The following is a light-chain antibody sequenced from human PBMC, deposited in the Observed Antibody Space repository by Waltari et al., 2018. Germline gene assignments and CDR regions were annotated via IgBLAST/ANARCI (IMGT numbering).Light chain of an antibody. V-gene: IGKV1-39*01. Sequence: DIPMTQSPSSLSASIGDRVTLTRRASQSITRSLNLYQQRPGKAPKLLIYGASSLRSGVPSRFSGSGSGTDFTLTISSLQPEDFATYYCQQSSTIPPTFGQGTKLEIK. J-gene: IGKJ1*01. CDR2: GAS. CDR3: QQSSTIPPT. CDR1: QSITRS.